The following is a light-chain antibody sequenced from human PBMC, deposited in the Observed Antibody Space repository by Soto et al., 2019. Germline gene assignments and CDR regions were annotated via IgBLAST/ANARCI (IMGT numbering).Light chain of an antibody. CDR2: DAA. J-gene: IGKJ1*01. CDR1: PRVNTC. Sequence: DIQMTQSPSTLSAAVGDRDTITCRASPRVNTCLAFYHQKTGKAPKLLIYDAASLESGVPSRFSGSGSGTEFTLTISSLQPDDFATYHCQQYNRYCTFGQGTKVDIK. V-gene: IGKV1-5*01. CDR3: QQYNRYCT.